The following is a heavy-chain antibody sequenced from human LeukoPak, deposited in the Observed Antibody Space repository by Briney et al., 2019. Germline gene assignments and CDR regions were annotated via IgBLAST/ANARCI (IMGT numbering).Heavy chain of an antibody. J-gene: IGHJ6*03. Sequence: GGSLRLSCAASGFTFSSYSMNWVRQAPGKGLEWVSSISSSSSYIYYADSVKGRFTISRDNAQNSLYLQMNSLRAEDTAVYYCARLLPGDYYYMDVWGKGTTVTVSS. CDR2: ISSSSSYI. V-gene: IGHV3-21*01. CDR1: GFTFSSYS. CDR3: ARLLPGDYYYMDV. D-gene: IGHD3-22*01.